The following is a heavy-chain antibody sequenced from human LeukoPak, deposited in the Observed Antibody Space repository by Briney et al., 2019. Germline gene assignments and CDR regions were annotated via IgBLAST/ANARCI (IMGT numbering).Heavy chain of an antibody. V-gene: IGHV4-59*08. CDR3: AKSDYYASGLDY. CDR1: GGSISDYF. Sequence: KSSETLSLTCTVSGGSISDYFWSWIRQPPGKGLEWVGYVFYNGSTNYNPSLKSRVTISVDTSKKQFSLKLSSVTAADTAVYYCAKSDYYASGLDYWGQGTLVTVSS. CDR2: VFYNGST. D-gene: IGHD3-10*01. J-gene: IGHJ4*02.